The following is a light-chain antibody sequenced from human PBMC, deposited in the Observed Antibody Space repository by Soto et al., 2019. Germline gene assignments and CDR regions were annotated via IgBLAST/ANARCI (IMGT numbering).Light chain of an antibody. CDR1: QSVSSY. Sequence: ESVLTQSPGTLSLSPGERSTLSCMAIQSVSSYLAWYQQKPCQAPRLLIYDASNRATGIPARFTGSGSGTDFTLTISSLEPEDFAVYYCQQRSNWHLHHFGQGTRLEIK. V-gene: IGKV3-11*01. CDR3: QQRSNWHLHH. CDR2: DAS. J-gene: IGKJ5*01.